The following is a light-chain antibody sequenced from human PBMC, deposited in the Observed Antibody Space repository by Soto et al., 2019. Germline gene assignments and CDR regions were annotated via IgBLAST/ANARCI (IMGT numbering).Light chain of an antibody. J-gene: IGKJ2*01. V-gene: IGKV1-5*01. CDR1: QSISTW. CDR2: GVS. Sequence: DIQMTQSPSTLSASVGDRVTITCRASQSISTWLAWYQQKPGKAPKLLIYGVSTLESGVPSRLSGSGSETEFTLTISSLQPDDFATYYCQQYIRYYTFGQGTKVDIK. CDR3: QQYIRYYT.